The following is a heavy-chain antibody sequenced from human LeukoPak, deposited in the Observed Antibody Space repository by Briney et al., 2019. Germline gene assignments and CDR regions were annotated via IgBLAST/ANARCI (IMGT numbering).Heavy chain of an antibody. J-gene: IGHJ3*02. CDR1: GYSFTTYW. CDR3: ARSVGPTVANAFDI. CDR2: IYPGGSDT. Sequence: PGESLKISCKSSGYSFTTYWIAWVRQMPGKGLEWMGIIYPGGSDTRYSPSLQGQVTISADKSISTAYLQWSSLKASDTAMYYCARSVGPTVANAFDIWGQGTMVTVSS. V-gene: IGHV5-51*01. D-gene: IGHD1-26*01.